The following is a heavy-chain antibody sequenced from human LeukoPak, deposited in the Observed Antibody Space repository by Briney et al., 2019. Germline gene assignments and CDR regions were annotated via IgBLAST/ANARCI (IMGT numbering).Heavy chain of an antibody. CDR3: AKDRIVISFGDVSKH. CDR1: EFIFSGYG. V-gene: IGHV3-30*18. D-gene: IGHD3-10*01. Sequence: GGSLRLSCAASEFIFSGYGMHWVRQAPGKGLEWVALIAHDESTIHYADSVKGRFTISRDNSKNTLYLQMNNLRVEDTAIYYCAKDRIVISFGDVSKHWGQGTLVTVSS. CDR2: IAHDESTI. J-gene: IGHJ1*01.